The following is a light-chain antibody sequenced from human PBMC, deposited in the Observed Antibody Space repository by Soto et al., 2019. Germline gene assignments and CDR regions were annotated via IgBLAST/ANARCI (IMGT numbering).Light chain of an antibody. CDR2: GAS. V-gene: IGKV3-20*01. J-gene: IGKJ1*01. Sequence: EIVLTQSPGTLSLSPGERATLSCRASQSVSSTYLAWYQQKPGQAPRLLIYGASNRATGIPERFSGSGSGTDFTLTISRVEPQDFAVYYCQQYGGSRWTFGQGTRVDI. CDR1: QSVSSTY. CDR3: QQYGGSRWT.